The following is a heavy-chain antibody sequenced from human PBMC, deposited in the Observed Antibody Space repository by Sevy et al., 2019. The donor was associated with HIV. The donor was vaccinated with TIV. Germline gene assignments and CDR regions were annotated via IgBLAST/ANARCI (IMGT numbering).Heavy chain of an antibody. Sequence: GGSLRLSCAASGFTFSRYWMHWVRQAPGKGLVWVSLIISDGNSTAYADSVKGRFTISRDNSKNTLFLQMNSLTVEDTAVYYCARETDNSARWLDPWGQGTLVTVSS. CDR1: GFTFSRYW. CDR3: ARETDNSARWLDP. D-gene: IGHD4-4*01. V-gene: IGHV3-74*01. J-gene: IGHJ5*02. CDR2: IISDGNST.